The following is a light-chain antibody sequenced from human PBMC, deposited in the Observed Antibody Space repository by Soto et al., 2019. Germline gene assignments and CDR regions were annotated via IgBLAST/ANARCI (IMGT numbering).Light chain of an antibody. CDR2: NNN. CDR3: ALWDDSLNGLRV. Sequence: QSVLAQPPSASGTPGQTVTISCSGSSSNIGSNLVNWYQLLPGTTPRLLIYNNNQRPSAVPDRFSGSKSGTSASLAISGLQSEDEGDYFCALWDDSLNGLRVLGGGTQLTVL. CDR1: SSNIGSNL. J-gene: IGLJ2*01. V-gene: IGLV1-44*01.